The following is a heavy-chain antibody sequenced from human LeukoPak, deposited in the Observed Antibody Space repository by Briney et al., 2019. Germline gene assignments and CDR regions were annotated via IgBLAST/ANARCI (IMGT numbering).Heavy chain of an antibody. CDR2: ISGSGGST. Sequence: GVSLRLSCAASGFTFSSYSINWVRQAPGKGLDWVSAISGSGGSTYYADSVKGRFTISRDNSKNTLYLQMNSLRAEDTAVYYCARDRGYSGYAVFDYWGQGTLVTVSS. CDR1: GFTFSSYS. V-gene: IGHV3-23*01. D-gene: IGHD5-12*01. J-gene: IGHJ4*02. CDR3: ARDRGYSGYAVFDY.